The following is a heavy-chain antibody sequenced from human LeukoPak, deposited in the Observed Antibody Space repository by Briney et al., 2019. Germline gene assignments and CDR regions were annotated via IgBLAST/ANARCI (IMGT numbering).Heavy chain of an antibody. CDR2: IRDDGSKR. CDR3: ARESGYGDDALDP. Sequence: PGGSLRLSCATSGFSFSSYGMHWVRQAPGKGLEWVAFIRDDGSKRYYGDSVKGRITISRDNSKNTLYLQMNSLRTEDTAVYFCARESGYGDDALDPWGQGTLVTVSS. CDR1: GFSFSSYG. J-gene: IGHJ5*02. D-gene: IGHD2-21*02. V-gene: IGHV3-30*02.